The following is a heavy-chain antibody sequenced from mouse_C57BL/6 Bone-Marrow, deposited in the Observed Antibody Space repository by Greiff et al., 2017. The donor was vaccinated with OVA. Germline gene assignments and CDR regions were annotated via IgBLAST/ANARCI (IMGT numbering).Heavy chain of an antibody. V-gene: IGHV1-76*01. CDR3: ARSYYDYTFAY. CDR1: GYTFTDYY. CDR2: IYPGSGNT. D-gene: IGHD2-4*01. Sequence: QVQLQQSGAELVRPGASVKLSCKASGYTFTDYYINWVKQRPGQGLEWIARIYPGSGNTYYNEKFKGKATLTAEKSSSTAYMQLSSLTSEDSAVYCCARSYYDYTFAYWGQGTLVTVSA. J-gene: IGHJ3*01.